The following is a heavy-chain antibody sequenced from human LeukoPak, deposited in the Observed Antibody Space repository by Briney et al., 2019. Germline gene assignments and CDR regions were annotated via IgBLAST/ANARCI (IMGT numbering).Heavy chain of an antibody. Sequence: GGSLRPSCAASGFTFSSFAMSWVRQAPGEGLEWVSAISGSGGSTYYAGSVTGRFTISRENSKNTLYLQMNTLRAEGTAVYYVEKDDSVLWFGELLYRFDYWGQGTLVTVSS. J-gene: IGHJ4*02. V-gene: IGHV3-23*01. CDR2: ISGSGGST. CDR3: EKDDSVLWFGELLYRFDY. D-gene: IGHD3-10*01. CDR1: GFTFSSFA.